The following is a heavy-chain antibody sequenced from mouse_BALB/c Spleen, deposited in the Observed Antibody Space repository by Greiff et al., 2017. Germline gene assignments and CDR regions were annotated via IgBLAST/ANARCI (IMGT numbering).Heavy chain of an antibody. D-gene: IGHD1-1*01. V-gene: IGHV1-5*01. J-gene: IGHJ4*01. Sequence: VQLQQSGTVLARPGASVKMSCKASGYSFTSYWMHWVKQRPGQGLEWIGAIYPGNSDTSYNQKFKGKAKLTAVTSASTAYMELSSLTNEDSAVYYCTRAITTVVATDAMDYWGQGTSVTVSS. CDR1: GYSFTSYW. CDR2: IYPGNSDT. CDR3: TRAITTVVATDAMDY.